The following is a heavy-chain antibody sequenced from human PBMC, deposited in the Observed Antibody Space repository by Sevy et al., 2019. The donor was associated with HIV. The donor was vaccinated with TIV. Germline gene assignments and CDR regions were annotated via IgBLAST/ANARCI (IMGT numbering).Heavy chain of an antibody. CDR3: ARGLLARPRGDYWYFDL. J-gene: IGHJ2*01. CDR1: GFTFSTYA. Sequence: GGSPRLSCTASGFTFSTYAMSWVRQAPGKGLEWVSGISGSASTTYYGGAAYYADAVKGRFTITRDNAKNTLYLEMNSLRDEDSAVFHCARGLLARPRGDYWYFDLWGRGTLVTVSS. CDR2: ISGSASTTYYGGAA. D-gene: IGHD6-6*01. V-gene: IGHV3-23*01.